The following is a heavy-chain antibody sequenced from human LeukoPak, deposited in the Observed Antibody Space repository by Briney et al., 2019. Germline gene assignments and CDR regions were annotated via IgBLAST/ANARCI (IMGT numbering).Heavy chain of an antibody. D-gene: IGHD3-22*01. CDR1: GYSISGGYY. CDR3: ARDRRNTAYFYDSGGYYVEY. CDR2: IYHSGST. V-gene: IGHV4-38-2*02. Sequence: PSETLSLTCAVSGYSISGGYYWAWIRQPPGKGLEWIGSIYHSGSTYYNPSLKSRVTISVDTSKNRLSLRLSSVTAADTATYYCARDRRNTAYFYDSGGYYVEYWGQGTLVTVSS. J-gene: IGHJ4*02.